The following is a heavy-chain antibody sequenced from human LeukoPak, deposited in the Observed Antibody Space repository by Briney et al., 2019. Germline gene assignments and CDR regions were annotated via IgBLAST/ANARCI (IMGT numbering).Heavy chain of an antibody. CDR1: GFTFINYA. Sequence: GGSLRLSCAASGFTFINYAMSWVRQAPGNGLEWVSSVSGSGDSTCYADSVKGRFTISRDSFKKTLYLEVNSLRAEDTAVYYCARERGSDWGQGTLVTVSS. CDR3: ARERGSD. D-gene: IGHD2-15*01. V-gene: IGHV3-23*01. J-gene: IGHJ4*02. CDR2: VSGSGDST.